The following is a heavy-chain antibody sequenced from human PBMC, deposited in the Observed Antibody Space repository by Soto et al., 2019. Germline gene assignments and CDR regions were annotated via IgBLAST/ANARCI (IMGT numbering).Heavy chain of an antibody. D-gene: IGHD2-21*02. Sequence: SETLSLTCTVSGGSISSGDYYWSWIRHPPGKGLEWIGYIYYSGSTYYNPSLKSRVTISVDTSKNQFSLKLSSVTAADTAVYYCARDKYAAYCGGDCYSDAFDIWGQGTMVTVSS. V-gene: IGHV4-30-4*01. CDR2: IYYSGST. CDR3: ARDKYAAYCGGDCYSDAFDI. CDR1: GGSISSGDYY. J-gene: IGHJ3*02.